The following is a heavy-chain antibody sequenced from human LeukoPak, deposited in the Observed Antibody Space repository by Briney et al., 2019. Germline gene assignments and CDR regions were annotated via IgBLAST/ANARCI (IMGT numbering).Heavy chain of an antibody. D-gene: IGHD1-14*01. CDR2: ISTSSSYI. Sequence: GGSLRLSCATSGFTFSTFWMHWVRQAPGKGLEWVSYISTSSSYIHYADSVNGRFTISRDNAKKSLFLQMNSLRAEDTAVYYCARAVTHLFDYWGQGTLVTVSS. CDR1: GFTFSTFW. CDR3: ARAVTHLFDY. J-gene: IGHJ4*02. V-gene: IGHV3-21*01.